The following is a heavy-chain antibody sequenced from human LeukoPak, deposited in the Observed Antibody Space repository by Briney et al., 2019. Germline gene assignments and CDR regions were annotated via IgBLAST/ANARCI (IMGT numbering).Heavy chain of an antibody. CDR2: IYSDNT. J-gene: IGHJ4*02. V-gene: IGHV3-53*01. CDR1: GFTVSSNS. Sequence: GGSLRLSCTVSGFTVSSNSMSWVRQAPGKGLEWVSFIYSDNTHYSDSVKGRFTISRDNAKKSLYLQMNSLRAEDTALYYCVAGYSSSRLWVPDYWGRGTLVTVSS. D-gene: IGHD6-13*01. CDR3: VAGYSSSRLWVPDY.